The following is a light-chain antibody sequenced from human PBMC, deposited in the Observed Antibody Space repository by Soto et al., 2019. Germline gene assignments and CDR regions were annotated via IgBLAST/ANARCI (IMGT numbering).Light chain of an antibody. Sequence: IVMTHSPLSLPVTPGEPASISCRSTQSLLHSNGYNYLDWYLQKPGQSPQLLIYLGSNRASGVPDRFSASGSGTDFTLKISRVEAEDVGVYYCMQALQTPITFGQGTRLEIK. CDR3: MQALQTPIT. CDR1: QSLLHSNGYNY. J-gene: IGKJ5*01. CDR2: LGS. V-gene: IGKV2-28*01.